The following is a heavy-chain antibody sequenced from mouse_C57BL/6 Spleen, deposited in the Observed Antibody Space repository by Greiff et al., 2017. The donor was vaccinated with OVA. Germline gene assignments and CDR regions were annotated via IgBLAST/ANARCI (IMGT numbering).Heavy chain of an antibody. D-gene: IGHD1-1*01. CDR2: IRNKANNHAT. CDR3: TRPLYYGSSYGYFDV. CDR1: GFTFSDAW. J-gene: IGHJ1*03. V-gene: IGHV6-6*01. Sequence: EVQGVASGGGLVQPGGSMKLSCAASGFTFSDAWMDWVRQSPEKGLEWVAEIRNKANNHATYYAESVKGRFTISRDDSKSSVYLQMNSLRAEDTGIYYCTRPLYYGSSYGYFDVWGTGTTVTVSS.